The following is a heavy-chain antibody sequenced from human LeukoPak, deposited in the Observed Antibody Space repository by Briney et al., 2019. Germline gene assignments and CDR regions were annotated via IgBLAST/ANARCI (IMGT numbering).Heavy chain of an antibody. CDR1: GFTFDDYA. J-gene: IGHJ4*02. CDR3: AKGSSGWYYYFDY. CDR2: ISWNSGSI. Sequence: RPGRSLRLSCAASGFTFDDYAMHWVRQAPGKGLEWVSGISWNSGSIGYADSVKGRFTISRDNAKNSLYLQMNSLRAEDMALYYCAKGSSGWYYYFDYWGQGTLVTVSS. D-gene: IGHD6-19*01. V-gene: IGHV3-9*03.